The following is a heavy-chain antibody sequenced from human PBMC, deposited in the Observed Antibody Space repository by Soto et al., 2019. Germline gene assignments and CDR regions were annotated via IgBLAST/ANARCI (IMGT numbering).Heavy chain of an antibody. CDR1: GYSLTRYR. V-gene: IGHV5-10-1*01. CDR3: SQHVDRILGTSDGTDV. Sequence: SGTGRGYSLTRYRISWVRQMHGKGLEWMGRIVPTDSYTKYKPSFEGHVSISVDNSINTAYLQWSSLKATDTAIYYCSQHVDRILGTSDGTDVLG. J-gene: IGHJ3*01. D-gene: IGHD6-13*01. CDR2: IVPTDSYT.